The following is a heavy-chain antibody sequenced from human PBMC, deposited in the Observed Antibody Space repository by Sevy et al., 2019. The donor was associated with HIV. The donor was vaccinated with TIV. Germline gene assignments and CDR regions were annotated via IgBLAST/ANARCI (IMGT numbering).Heavy chain of an antibody. CDR3: ARGSGIYQGYYFDFYMDA. J-gene: IGHJ6*03. CDR2: ISRSGTAI. Sequence: GGSLRLSCAASGFTFSSYEMNWVRQAPGKGLEWVSYISRSGTAIYYADSVKGRFTISIANAANSLDLQMDGLRAEDTAVYYCARGSGIYQGYYFDFYMDAWGKGTTVTVSS. CDR1: GFTFSSYE. V-gene: IGHV3-48*03. D-gene: IGHD3-10*01.